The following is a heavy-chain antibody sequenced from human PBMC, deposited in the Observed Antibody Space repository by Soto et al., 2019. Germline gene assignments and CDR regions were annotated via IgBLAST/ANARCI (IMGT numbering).Heavy chain of an antibody. CDR2: IYPGDSDT. D-gene: IGHD5-12*01. V-gene: IGHV5-51*01. J-gene: IGHJ3*02. CDR3: ARQSRDGYNSLAFDI. CDR1: GYSFTSYW. Sequence: GESLKISCKGSGYSFTSYWIGWVRQIPWKGLEWMGIIYPGDSDTRYSPSFQGQVTISADKSISTAYLQWSSLKASDTAMYYCARQSRDGYNSLAFDIWGQGTMVTVSS.